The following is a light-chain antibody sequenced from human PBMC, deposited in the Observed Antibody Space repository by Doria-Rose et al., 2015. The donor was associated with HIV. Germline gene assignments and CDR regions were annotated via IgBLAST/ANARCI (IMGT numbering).Light chain of an antibody. CDR1: QSVLYSSNNKNY. J-gene: IGKJ2*01. CDR3: QQYYSTPYT. CDR2: WAS. V-gene: IGKV4-1*01. Sequence: SSQSVLYSSNNKNYLAWYQQKPGQPPKLLIYWASTRESGVPDRFSGSRSGTDFSLTISSLQAEDVAVYYCQQYYSTPYTFGQGTRLEIK.